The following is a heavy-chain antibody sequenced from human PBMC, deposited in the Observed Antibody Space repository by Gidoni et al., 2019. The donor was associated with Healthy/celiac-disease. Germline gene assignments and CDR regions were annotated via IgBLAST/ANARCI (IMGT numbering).Heavy chain of an antibody. CDR2: IKSKTDGGTT. CDR1: GFTFSNAW. D-gene: IGHD3-22*01. V-gene: IGHV3-15*01. Sequence: EVQLVESGGGLVKPGGSLRLSCAASGFTFSNAWMSWVRQAPGKGLEWVGRIKSKTDGGTTDYAAPVKGRFTISRDDSKNTLYLQMNSLKTEDTAVYYCTTDLYYYDSSGYYPADYWGQGTLVTVSS. J-gene: IGHJ4*02. CDR3: TTDLYYYDSSGYYPADY.